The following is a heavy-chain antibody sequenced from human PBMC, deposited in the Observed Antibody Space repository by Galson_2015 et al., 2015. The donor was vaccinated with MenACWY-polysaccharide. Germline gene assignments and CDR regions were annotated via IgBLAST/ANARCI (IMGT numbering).Heavy chain of an antibody. J-gene: IGHJ4*02. CDR3: AAPKYYYDGSAFDY. V-gene: IGHV3-21*01. CDR1: GFTFSSYS. D-gene: IGHD3-22*01. Sequence: SLRLSCAASGFTFSSYSMNWVRQAPGKGLEWVSSISSSSSYIYYADSVKGRFTISRDNAKNSLYLQMNSLRAEDTAVYYCAAPKYYYDGSAFDYWGQGTLVTVSS. CDR2: ISSSSSYI.